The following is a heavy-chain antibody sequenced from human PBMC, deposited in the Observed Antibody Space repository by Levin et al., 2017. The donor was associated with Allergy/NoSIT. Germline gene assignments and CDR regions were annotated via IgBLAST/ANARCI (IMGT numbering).Heavy chain of an antibody. Sequence: KRGESLKISCKGSGYSFTSYWIGWVRQMPGKGLEWMGIIYPGDSDTRYSPSFQGQVTISADKSISTAYLQWSSLKASDTAMYYCARRFGSYYGSGDLDYWGQGTLVTVSS. V-gene: IGHV5-51*01. CDR2: IYPGDSDT. CDR1: GYSFTSYW. J-gene: IGHJ4*02. CDR3: ARRFGSYYGSGDLDY. D-gene: IGHD3-10*01.